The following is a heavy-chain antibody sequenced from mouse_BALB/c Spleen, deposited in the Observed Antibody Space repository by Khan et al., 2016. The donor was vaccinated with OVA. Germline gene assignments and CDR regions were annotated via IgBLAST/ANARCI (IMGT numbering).Heavy chain of an antibody. D-gene: IGHD2-14*01. Sequence: VQVVESGAELARPGASVKMSCKASGYTFISYTIHWIKKRPGQGLEWIGYINPSNGYTNYNQKFKDKATLTTDKSSTTAYLQLSSQTSDDSAVYNCVRDGAYHRNDGWFAYWGQGTLVTVSA. CDR2: INPSNGYT. V-gene: IGHV1-4*01. J-gene: IGHJ3*01. CDR1: GYTFISYT. CDR3: VRDGAYHRNDGWFAY.